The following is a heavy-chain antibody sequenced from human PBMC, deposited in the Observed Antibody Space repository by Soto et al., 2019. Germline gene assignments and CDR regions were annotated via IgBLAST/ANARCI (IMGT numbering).Heavy chain of an antibody. V-gene: IGHV3-74*01. J-gene: IGHJ4*02. Sequence: GGSLRLSCVVSGFSFSSSWMHWVRQAPGKGLVWVSRVNSDGTYINYADSVKGRFTTSRDNAKNMLYPQMNSLRVEDTALYYCVTGWSEYWGQGTLVTVSS. CDR1: GFSFSSSW. CDR3: VTGWSEY. D-gene: IGHD2-8*01. CDR2: VNSDGTYI.